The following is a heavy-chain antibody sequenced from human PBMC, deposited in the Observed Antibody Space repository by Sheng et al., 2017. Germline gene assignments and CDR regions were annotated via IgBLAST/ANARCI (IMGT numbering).Heavy chain of an antibody. V-gene: IGHV3-43D*03. Sequence: EVQLLESGGVVVQPGGSLRLSCAASGFTFDDYAMHWVRQRPGKGLEWVSLISWDAGRTYYADSVKGRFSISRDNSKNSLYLQMNSLRAEDTAFYYCVKDTSYCSDSNCYGPFDYWGQGTLVTVSS. CDR3: VKDTSYCSDSNCYGPFDY. J-gene: IGHJ4*02. CDR1: GFTFDDYA. CDR2: ISWDAGRT. D-gene: IGHD2-2*01.